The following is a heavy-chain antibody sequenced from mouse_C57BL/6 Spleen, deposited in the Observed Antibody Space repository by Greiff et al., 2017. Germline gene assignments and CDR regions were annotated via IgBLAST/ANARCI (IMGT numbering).Heavy chain of an antibody. J-gene: IGHJ4*01. CDR3: ARSHLPPMGY. Sequence: VQLQQPGAELVRPGTSVKLSCKASGYTFTSYWMHWVKQRPGQGLEWIGVIDPSDSYTNYNQKFKGKATLTVDTSSSTAYMQLSSLTSEDTAVYYCARSHLPPMGYWGQGTSFTVSS. CDR1: GYTFTSYW. CDR2: IDPSDSYT. V-gene: IGHV1-59*01.